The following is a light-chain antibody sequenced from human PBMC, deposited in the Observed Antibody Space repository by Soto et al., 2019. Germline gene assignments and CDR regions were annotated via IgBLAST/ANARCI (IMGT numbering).Light chain of an antibody. V-gene: IGKV3-11*01. CDR1: QSVSSY. CDR2: DAS. J-gene: IGKJ4*01. CDR3: QQRSNWPQLT. Sequence: EIVMTQSPATLSLSPGERATLSCRDSQSVSSYLAWYQQKPGQAPRLLIYDASNRATGIPARFSGSGSGTDFTLTISSLEPEDSAVYYCQQRSNWPQLTFGGGTKVEIK.